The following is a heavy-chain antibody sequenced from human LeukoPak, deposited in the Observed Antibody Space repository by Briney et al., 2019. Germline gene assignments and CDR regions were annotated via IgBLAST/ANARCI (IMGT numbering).Heavy chain of an antibody. V-gene: IGHV1-2*02. CDR1: GGTFSSYA. Sequence: ASVKVSCKASGGTFSSYAISWVRQAPGQGLEWMGWINPNSSVTNYAQKLQGRVTITRDTSIDTAYMQLSRLRSDDTAVYYCAKDRYGDYEAPFHYYMDARGRGTTVTVSS. CDR2: INPNSSVT. CDR3: AKDRYGDYEAPFHYYMDA. J-gene: IGHJ6*03. D-gene: IGHD5-12*01.